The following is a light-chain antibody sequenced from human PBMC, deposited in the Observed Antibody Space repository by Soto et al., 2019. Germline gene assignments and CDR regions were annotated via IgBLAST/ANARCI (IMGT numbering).Light chain of an antibody. CDR1: SSNIGAGYD. CDR3: QSYDSSLSGSHAV. CDR2: VNS. V-gene: IGLV1-40*01. J-gene: IGLJ7*01. Sequence: QSVLTQPPSVSGAPGQRVTISCTGSSSNIGAGYDVHWYQQLPGTAPKLLIYVNSNRPSGVPDRFSGSKSGTSASLAITGVQAEDEADYYCQSYDSSLSGSHAVFGGGTQLTVL.